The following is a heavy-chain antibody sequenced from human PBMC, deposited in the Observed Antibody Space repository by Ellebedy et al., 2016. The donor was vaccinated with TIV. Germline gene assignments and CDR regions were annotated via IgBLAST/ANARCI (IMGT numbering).Heavy chain of an antibody. CDR3: AREKYCAGSSCPPGDH. Sequence: ASVKVSCKASGYTFTAYYFHWVRQAPEQGLEWLGWINPNSGDTYSAQKFRGRVTMTSDTSISTVYMELTSLRSDDTATYYCAREKYCAGSSCPPGDHWGQGTLVTVSS. D-gene: IGHD2-15*01. J-gene: IGHJ5*02. CDR2: INPNSGDT. CDR1: GYTFTAYY. V-gene: IGHV1-2*02.